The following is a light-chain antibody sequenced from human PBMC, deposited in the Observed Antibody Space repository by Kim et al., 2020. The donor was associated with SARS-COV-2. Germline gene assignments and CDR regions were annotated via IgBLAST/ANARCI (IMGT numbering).Light chain of an antibody. J-gene: IGLJ2*01. CDR2: GKN. CDR1: SLRSYY. V-gene: IGLV3-19*01. CDR3: TSRDSNDNVV. Sequence: SSELTQDPAVSVALGQTVRITCQGDSLRSYYATWYQQKPGQAPRLVIYGKNNRPSGIPDRFSGSSSGNTTSLPITGTQAGDEADYYCTSRDSNDNVVFGG.